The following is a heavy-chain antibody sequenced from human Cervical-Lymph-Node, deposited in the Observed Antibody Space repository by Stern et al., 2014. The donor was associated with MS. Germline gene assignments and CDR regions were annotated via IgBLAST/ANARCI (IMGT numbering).Heavy chain of an antibody. D-gene: IGHD6-13*01. V-gene: IGHV1-18*01. J-gene: IGHJ4*02. CDR1: GYSFPRYG. Sequence: VQLEESGAEVKKPGASVKVSCRTSGYSFPRYGITWVRQAPGQGLEWKGWISAYNGNTNHAQKLQGRVTMTTDTSTSTAYMDLTSLTSDDTAVYYCARVPGIAATGIDYWGQGTLVTVSA. CDR2: ISAYNGNT. CDR3: ARVPGIAATGIDY.